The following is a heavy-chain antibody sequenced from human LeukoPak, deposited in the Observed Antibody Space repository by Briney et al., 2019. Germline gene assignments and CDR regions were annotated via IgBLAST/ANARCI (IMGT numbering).Heavy chain of an antibody. V-gene: IGHV3-48*04. CDR3: ARDRGGSYSAIDY. CDR1: GFTFRSYS. Sequence: GGSPRLSCAASGFTFRSYSMNWVRQAPGKGLEWVSFISSSSSTIYYADSVKGRFTISRDNAKNSLYLQMNSLRAEDTAVYYCARDRGGSYSAIDYWGQGTLVTVSS. D-gene: IGHD1-26*01. J-gene: IGHJ4*02. CDR2: ISSSSSTI.